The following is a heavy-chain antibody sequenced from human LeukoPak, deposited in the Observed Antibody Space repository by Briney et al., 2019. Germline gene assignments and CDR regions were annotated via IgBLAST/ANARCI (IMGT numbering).Heavy chain of an antibody. CDR1: GFTFSSYA. D-gene: IGHD3-10*01. J-gene: IGHJ4*02. CDR2: ISGSGGST. Sequence: GGSLRLSCAASGFTFSSYAMSWVRQAPGKGLEWVSAISGSGGSTYYADSVKGRITISRDNSKNTLYLQMNSLRAEDTAVYYCAHYGSGSYYTPFDYWGQGTLVTVSS. V-gene: IGHV3-23*01. CDR3: AHYGSGSYYTPFDY.